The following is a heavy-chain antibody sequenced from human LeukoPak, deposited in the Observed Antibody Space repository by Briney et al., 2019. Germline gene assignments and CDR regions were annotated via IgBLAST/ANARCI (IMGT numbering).Heavy chain of an antibody. D-gene: IGHD1-26*01. CDR1: GFTFSSYA. J-gene: IGHJ4*02. CDR3: AKQWVDC. V-gene: IGHV3-23*01. Sequence: GGSLRLSCAASGFTFSSYAMNWVRQAPGKGLDWVASISESGHDTNYADSVKGRFTVSRDNSKNTLYLQLNSPRVDDTAVYYCAKQWVDCWGQGTLVTVSS. CDR2: ISESGHDT.